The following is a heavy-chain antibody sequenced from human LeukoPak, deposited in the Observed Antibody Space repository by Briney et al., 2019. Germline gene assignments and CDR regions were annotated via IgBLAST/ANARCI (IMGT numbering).Heavy chain of an antibody. J-gene: IGHJ4*02. CDR1: GGTFSSYA. D-gene: IGHD3-22*01. Sequence: AASVKVSCKASGGTFSSYAISWVRQAPGQGLEWMGGIIPIFGTANYAQKFQGRVTITADESTSTAYMELSSLRSEDTAVYYCARGQDYYDSSGYLDYWGQGTLVTVSS. V-gene: IGHV1-69*01. CDR3: ARGQDYYDSSGYLDY. CDR2: IIPIFGTA.